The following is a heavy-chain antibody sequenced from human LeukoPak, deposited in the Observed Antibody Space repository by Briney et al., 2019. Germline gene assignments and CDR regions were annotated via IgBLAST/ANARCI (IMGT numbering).Heavy chain of an antibody. CDR1: GGSFSGYY. CDR2: INHSGST. Sequence: SETLSLTCAVYGGSFSGYYWSWIRQPPGKGLEWIGEINHSGSTNYNPSLKSRVTISVDTSKSQFSLNLSSVTAADTAVYYCARGVRLTSFDYWGQGTLVTVSS. V-gene: IGHV4-34*01. CDR3: ARGVRLTSFDY. D-gene: IGHD1-14*01. J-gene: IGHJ4*02.